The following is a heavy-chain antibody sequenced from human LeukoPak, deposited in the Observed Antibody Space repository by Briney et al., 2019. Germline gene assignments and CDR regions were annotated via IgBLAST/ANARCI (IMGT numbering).Heavy chain of an antibody. Sequence: SETLSLTCTVSGGSISSGSYYWSWIRQPAGKGLEWIGRIYTSGSTNYNPSLKSRVTISVDTSKNQFSLKLSSVTAADTAVYYCARGLAVAGQNWFDPWGQGTLVTVSS. CDR3: ARGLAVAGQNWFDP. J-gene: IGHJ5*02. D-gene: IGHD6-19*01. CDR2: IYTSGST. CDR1: GGSISSGSYY. V-gene: IGHV4-61*02.